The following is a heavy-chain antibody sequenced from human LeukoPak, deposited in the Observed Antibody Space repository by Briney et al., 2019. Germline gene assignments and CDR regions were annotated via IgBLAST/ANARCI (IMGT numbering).Heavy chain of an antibody. Sequence: GGSLRLSCAASGFTFSDYYMSWIRQAPGKGLEWLSAINSEGDTFYADSVRGRFTISRDDSQDTLYLHMNSLRVEDTAVYFCARDMDWSYDYWGQGTQVTVSS. V-gene: IGHV3-53*01. D-gene: IGHD3/OR15-3a*01. CDR2: INSEGDT. J-gene: IGHJ4*02. CDR1: GFTFSDYY. CDR3: ARDMDWSYDY.